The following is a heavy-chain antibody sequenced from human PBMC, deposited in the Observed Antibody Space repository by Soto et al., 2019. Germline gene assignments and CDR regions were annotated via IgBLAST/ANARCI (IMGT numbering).Heavy chain of an antibody. Sequence: GGSLRLSCEASGFIFSSYVMSWVRQAPGKGLEWVSSISGSGSRTYYADSVKGRFTISRDNSKNTLYLQMNNLRAEDTAVYYCAKDTKYNWNDVFDYWGQGTQVTVSS. J-gene: IGHJ4*02. D-gene: IGHD1-1*01. V-gene: IGHV3-23*01. CDR2: ISGSGSRT. CDR3: AKDTKYNWNDVFDY. CDR1: GFIFSSYV.